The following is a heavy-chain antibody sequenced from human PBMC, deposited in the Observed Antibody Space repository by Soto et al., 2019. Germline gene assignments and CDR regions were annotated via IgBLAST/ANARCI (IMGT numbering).Heavy chain of an antibody. Sequence: SETLSLTCAVSGGSISSGGYSWSWIRQPPGKGLEWIGYMYHSGSTYYNPSLKSRVTRDISRNQVVLTMTNMDPVDTATYYCARRQSSSGNYDYWGQGTLVTVSS. CDR3: ARRQSSSGNYDY. CDR1: GGSISSGGYS. J-gene: IGHJ4*02. CDR2: MYHSGST. D-gene: IGHD6-13*01. V-gene: IGHV4-30-2*02.